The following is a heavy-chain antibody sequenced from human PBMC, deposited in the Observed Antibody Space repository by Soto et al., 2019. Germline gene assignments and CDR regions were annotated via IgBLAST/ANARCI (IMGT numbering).Heavy chain of an antibody. J-gene: IGHJ6*02. CDR2: INHSGST. CDR1: GVSFSGYY. Sequence: SETLSLTCAVYGVSFSGYYWSWIRQPPGKGLEWIGEINHSGSTNYNPSLKSRVTISVDTSKNQFSLKLSSVTAADTAVYYCARGRVIAVAGHYYYYYGMDVWGQGTTVTVSS. D-gene: IGHD6-19*01. V-gene: IGHV4-34*01. CDR3: ARGRVIAVAGHYYYYYGMDV.